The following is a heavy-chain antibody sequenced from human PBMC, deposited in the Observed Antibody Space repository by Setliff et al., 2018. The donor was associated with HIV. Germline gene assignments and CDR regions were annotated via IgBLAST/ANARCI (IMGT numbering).Heavy chain of an antibody. CDR2: ISYSGST. CDR1: GGSINSTSYY. CDR3: ARRLRSGGYYFDY. Sequence: SETLSLTCTVSGGSINSTSYYWSWIRQPPGKGLEWIGYISYSGSTYYNPSLKSRVTISVDTSENQFSLKLSSVTAADTAVYYCARRLRSGGYYFDYWGQGILVTVSS. D-gene: IGHD6-25*01. V-gene: IGHV4-30-4*08. J-gene: IGHJ4*02.